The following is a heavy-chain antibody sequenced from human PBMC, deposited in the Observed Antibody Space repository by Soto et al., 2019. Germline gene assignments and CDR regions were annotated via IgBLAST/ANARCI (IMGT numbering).Heavy chain of an antibody. V-gene: IGHV3-23*04. CDR1: GFTFSAYA. Sequence: VQLVESGGGLIQPGGALRLSCAASGFTFSAYAMSWVRQAPGKGLEWVSGISRDGGATDYADSLKGRLTISRDNAKNTLFLQMNSLRAEDTAIYYCAKVSILTESYHYYAMDVWGQGTTVTVSS. J-gene: IGHJ6*02. CDR3: AKVSILTESYHYYAMDV. D-gene: IGHD3-9*01. CDR2: ISRDGGAT.